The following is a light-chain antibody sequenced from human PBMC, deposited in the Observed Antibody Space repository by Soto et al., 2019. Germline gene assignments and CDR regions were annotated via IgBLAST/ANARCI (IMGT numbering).Light chain of an antibody. Sequence: QSALTQPPSASGSHGQSVAISCTGSGSDVGCYNYVSWYQQHPGKAPKLIIYEVSHRPSGVTDRFSGSESGNTASLTVSGLQAEDEADYYCSSYAGTNLWVFGGGTKMTVL. J-gene: IGLJ3*02. V-gene: IGLV2-8*01. CDR3: SSYAGTNLWV. CDR1: GSDVGCYNY. CDR2: EVS.